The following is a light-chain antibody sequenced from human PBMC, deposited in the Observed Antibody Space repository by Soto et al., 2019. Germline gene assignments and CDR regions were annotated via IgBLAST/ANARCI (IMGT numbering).Light chain of an antibody. CDR3: QQYGGAPRT. CDR2: DTS. CDR1: QTVTNNY. Sequence: EIVLTQSPGTLSLSPGERATLSCRASQTVTNNYLACYQQKPGQAPRLLIYDTSSRATGIPDTFSGSGSGTDFTLTISRLEPEDSAMYYCQQYGGAPRTFGQGTKVDIK. V-gene: IGKV3-20*01. J-gene: IGKJ1*01.